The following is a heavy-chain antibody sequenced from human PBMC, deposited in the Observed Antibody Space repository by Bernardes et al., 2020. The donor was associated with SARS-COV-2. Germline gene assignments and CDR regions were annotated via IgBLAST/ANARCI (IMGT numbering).Heavy chain of an antibody. J-gene: IGHJ6*03. D-gene: IGHD2-2*01. CDR3: ARFFRSVVPAARSYYYYYMDV. CDR2: IYYSGST. Sequence: SETLSLTCTVSGGSISSYYWSWIRQPPGKGLEWIGYIYYSGSTNYNPSLKSRVTISVDTSKNQFSLKLSSVTAADTAVYYCARFFRSVVPAARSYYYYYMDVWGKGTTVTVSS. V-gene: IGHV4-59*01. CDR1: GGSISSYY.